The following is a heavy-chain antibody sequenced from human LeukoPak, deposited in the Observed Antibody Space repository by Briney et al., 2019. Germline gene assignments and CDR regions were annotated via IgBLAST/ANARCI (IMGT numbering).Heavy chain of an antibody. CDR1: GGSISSSSYY. Sequence: SETLSLTCTVSGGSISSSSYYWGWIRQPPGKGLEWIGSIYYSGSTYYNPSLKSRVTISVDTSKNQFSLKLSSVTAADTAVYYCARREGWERTLDYWGQGTLVTVSS. CDR3: ARREGWERTLDY. D-gene: IGHD1-26*01. CDR2: IYYSGST. J-gene: IGHJ4*02. V-gene: IGHV4-39*01.